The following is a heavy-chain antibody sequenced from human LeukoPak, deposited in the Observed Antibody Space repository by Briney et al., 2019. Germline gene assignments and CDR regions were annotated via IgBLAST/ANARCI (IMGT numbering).Heavy chain of an antibody. Sequence: ASVRVSCKASGYTFTSYGICSVREAPGQGREWMGWISAYNGNTNYAQKLQGRVTLTTETYTRTDNMERGRLRYVGPGGCFCVRDRDYYDSSGYYWAQGTLVTASS. CDR1: GYTFTSYG. CDR2: ISAYNGNT. V-gene: IGHV1-18*01. D-gene: IGHD3-22*01. J-gene: IGHJ4*02. CDR3: VRDRDYYDSSGYY.